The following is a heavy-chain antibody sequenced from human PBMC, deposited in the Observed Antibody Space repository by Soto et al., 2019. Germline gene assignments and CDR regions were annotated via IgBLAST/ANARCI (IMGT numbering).Heavy chain of an antibody. CDR2: INHSGST. J-gene: IGHJ5*02. CDR1: GGSFSGYY. D-gene: IGHD3-10*01. CDR3: ARAGYYGSGSYLYNWFDP. V-gene: IGHV4-34*01. Sequence: QVPLQQWGAGLLKPSETLPLTCAVYGGSFSGYYWSWIRQPPGKGLEWIGEINHSGSTNYNPSLKSRVTISVDTSKNQFSLKLSSVTAADTAVYYCARAGYYGSGSYLYNWFDPWGQGTLVTVSS.